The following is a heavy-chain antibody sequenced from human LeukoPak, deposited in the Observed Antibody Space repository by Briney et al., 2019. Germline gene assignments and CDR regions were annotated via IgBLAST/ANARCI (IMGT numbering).Heavy chain of an antibody. CDR1: GFTFSNYA. V-gene: IGHV3-23*01. CDR3: AKERLVVTAILTDFDY. D-gene: IGHD2-21*02. Sequence: GGSLRLSCAASGFTFSNYAMSWVRQAPGKGLEWVSAISGSGGSTYYADSVKGRFTISRDNSKNTLYLQMNSLRAEDTAVYYCAKERLVVTAILTDFDYWGQGTLVTVSS. J-gene: IGHJ4*02. CDR2: ISGSGGST.